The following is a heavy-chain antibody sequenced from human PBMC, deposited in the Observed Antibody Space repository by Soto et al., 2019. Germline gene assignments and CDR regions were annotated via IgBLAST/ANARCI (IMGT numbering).Heavy chain of an antibody. CDR1: GYSFTSYW. J-gene: IGHJ4*02. D-gene: IGHD6-13*01. V-gene: IGHV5-51*01. Sequence: GESLKISCKGSGYSFTSYWIGWVRQMPGKGLEWMGIIYPGDSDTRYSPSFQGQVTISADKSISTAYLQWSSLKASDTAMYYCARDLYSSSWYKRRVVMGYWGQGTLVTVSS. CDR2: IYPGDSDT. CDR3: ARDLYSSSWYKRRVVMGY.